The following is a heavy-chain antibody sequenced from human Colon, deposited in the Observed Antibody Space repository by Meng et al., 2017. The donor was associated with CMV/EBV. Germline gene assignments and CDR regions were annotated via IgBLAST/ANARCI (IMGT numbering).Heavy chain of an antibody. Sequence: GESLKISCAASGFTFNTYWMNWVRPAPGKGLEWVANIHGDGSLIYSVESVKGRFTISIDNAKESVCLQMSILRAEDTAVYYCARGADVVVGHAPRNYFYNMDVWGQGTTVTVSS. CDR2: IHGDGSLI. J-gene: IGHJ6*03. CDR1: GFTFNTYW. D-gene: IGHD3-22*01. CDR3: ARGADVVVGHAPRNYFYNMDV. V-gene: IGHV3-7*01.